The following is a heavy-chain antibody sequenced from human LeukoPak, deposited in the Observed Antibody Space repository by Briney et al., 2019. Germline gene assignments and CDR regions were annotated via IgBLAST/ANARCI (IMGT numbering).Heavy chain of an antibody. J-gene: IGHJ6*03. V-gene: IGHV1-46*01. CDR2: INPSAGST. Sequence: ASVKVSCKASGYTFTSYYLHWVRQAPGQGLEWMGIINPSAGSTSYAQKFQGRVTLTRDMSTSTVYMEVSSLRSEDTAVYYCARGAGRRSGSYYNNYYYYYMDVWGKGTTVTISS. CDR1: GYTFTSYY. D-gene: IGHD3-10*01. CDR3: ARGAGRRSGSYYNNYYYYYMDV.